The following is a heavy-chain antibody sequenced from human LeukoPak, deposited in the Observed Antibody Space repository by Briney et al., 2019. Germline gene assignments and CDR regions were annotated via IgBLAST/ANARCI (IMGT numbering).Heavy chain of an antibody. CDR2: IKQDGSEK. CDR1: GFTFSSYW. CDR3: ARDKKALQLWSGGGYFDY. D-gene: IGHD5-18*01. J-gene: IGHJ4*02. Sequence: GGSLRLSCAASGFTFSSYWMSWVRQAPGRGLEWVANIKQDGSEKYYVDSVKGRFTISRDNAKNSLYLQMNSLRAEDTAVYYCARDKKALQLWSGGGYFDYWGQGTLVTVSS. V-gene: IGHV3-7*01.